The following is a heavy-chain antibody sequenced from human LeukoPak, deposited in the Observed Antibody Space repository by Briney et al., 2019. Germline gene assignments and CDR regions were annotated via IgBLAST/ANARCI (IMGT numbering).Heavy chain of an antibody. D-gene: IGHD3-22*01. CDR3: AKDVGYHYDTRFPT. CDR1: GFTFSDYY. CDR2: ITGSGGSI. V-gene: IGHV3-23*01. Sequence: GGSLRLSCAASGFTFSDYYMSWIRQAPGKGLEWVSDITGSGGSIYYADSVKGRFTISRDNSKNTLYLQMNSLRAEDTAVYYCAKDVGYHYDTRFPTWGQGTLVTVSS. J-gene: IGHJ4*02.